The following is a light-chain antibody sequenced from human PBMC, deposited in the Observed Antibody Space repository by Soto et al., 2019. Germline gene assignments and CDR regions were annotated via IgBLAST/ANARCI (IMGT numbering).Light chain of an antibody. CDR2: SAS. Sequence: DIQLTQSPPSLSASVGDRVTITCRASQAISIYVAWYQQKPGKIPKLLIFSASTVQSGVPSRFSGSGSGTDFTLTISNLPPEDVATYYCQKYNSAPLTFGPGTNVDLK. CDR1: QAISIY. CDR3: QKYNSAPLT. J-gene: IGKJ3*01. V-gene: IGKV1-27*01.